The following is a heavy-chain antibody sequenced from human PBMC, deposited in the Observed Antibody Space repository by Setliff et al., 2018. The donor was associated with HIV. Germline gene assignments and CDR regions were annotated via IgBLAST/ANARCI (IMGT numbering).Heavy chain of an antibody. CDR2: IYSTGDT. V-gene: IGHV4-59*08. CDR1: GGSISNFY. D-gene: IGHD1-7*01. J-gene: IGHJ2*01. Sequence: SETLSLTCSVSGGSISNFYWSWIRQPPGKGLEWVGHIYSTGDTNYNPSLKSRVTLSADTSKNQLSLSLTSVTAADTAVYFCARHSKGSLLLGTSRSPLSRKPGWNFDLWGRGTLVTVSS. CDR3: ARHSKGSLLLGTSRSPLSRKPGWNFDL.